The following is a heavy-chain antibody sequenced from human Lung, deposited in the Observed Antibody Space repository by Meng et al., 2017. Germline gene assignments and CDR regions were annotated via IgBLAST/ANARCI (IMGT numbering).Heavy chain of an antibody. J-gene: IGHJ4*02. CDR1: GGPISNYY. CDR3: ARVRGVKTDY. Sequence: SGPGLVKPSAHLSLPWTVSGGPISNYYWSWIRQPPGKGLEWIGYISYSGNTNYNPSLKSRVTISVDTSKNQFSLKLSSVTATDTAVYYCARVRGVKTDYWGQGTLVTVSS. CDR2: ISYSGNT. V-gene: IGHV4-59*01. D-gene: IGHD3-10*01.